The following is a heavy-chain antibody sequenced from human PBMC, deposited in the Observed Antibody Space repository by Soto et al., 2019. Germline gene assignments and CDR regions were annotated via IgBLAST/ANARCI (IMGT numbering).Heavy chain of an antibody. J-gene: IGHJ4*02. CDR2: ISAGGSNT. CDR3: AKEYSTSFDY. V-gene: IGHV3-33*06. Sequence: GSLRLSCQASGFNFDNYGMHWVRQAPGKGLEWVAAISAGGSNTNYADSVKGRFTISSDNSKNTLYLQMNGLRADDTAVYYCAKEYSTSFDYWGQGTPVTVSS. D-gene: IGHD6-6*01. CDR1: GFNFDNYG.